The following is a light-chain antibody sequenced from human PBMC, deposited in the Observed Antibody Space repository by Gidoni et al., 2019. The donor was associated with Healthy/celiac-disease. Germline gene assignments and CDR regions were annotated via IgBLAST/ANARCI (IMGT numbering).Light chain of an antibody. Sequence: DIQMTQSPSSLSASVGDRVTITCRASQGISSWLAWYQQKPEQAPRSLIYAASSLQSGVPSRFSGSGSGTDFTLTINSLQPEDFATYYCQQYHTFPCTFGPXTKVDIK. CDR3: QQYHTFPCT. J-gene: IGKJ3*01. CDR2: AAS. V-gene: IGKV1D-16*01. CDR1: QGISSW.